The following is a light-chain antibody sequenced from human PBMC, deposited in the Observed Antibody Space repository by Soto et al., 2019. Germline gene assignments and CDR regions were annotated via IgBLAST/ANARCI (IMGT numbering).Light chain of an antibody. V-gene: IGKV3-11*01. CDR3: QHRTKWPLT. CDR2: DAS. CDR1: QSVTNS. Sequence: EIVLTQSPATLSLSPGERATLSCRASQSVTNSLAWYQQKPGQAPRLLVYDASNRATGIPTRFSGSGSGTDFTLTISNLEPEDFAVYFCQHRTKWPLTFGGGTKVDI. J-gene: IGKJ4*01.